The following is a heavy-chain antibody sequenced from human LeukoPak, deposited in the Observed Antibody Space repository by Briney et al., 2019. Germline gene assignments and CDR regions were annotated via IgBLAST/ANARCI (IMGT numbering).Heavy chain of an antibody. CDR2: IWYDGSNK. CDR3: AQGSYGDYGGQLQN. D-gene: IGHD4-23*01. J-gene: IGHJ1*01. CDR1: GFTFSSYG. Sequence: GGSLRLSCAASGFTFSSYGMHWVRQAPGKGLEWVAVIWYDGSNKYYADSVKGRFTISRDNSKNTLYLQMDSLRAEDTALYYCAQGSYGDYGGQLQNWGQGTLVTVSS. V-gene: IGHV3-33*06.